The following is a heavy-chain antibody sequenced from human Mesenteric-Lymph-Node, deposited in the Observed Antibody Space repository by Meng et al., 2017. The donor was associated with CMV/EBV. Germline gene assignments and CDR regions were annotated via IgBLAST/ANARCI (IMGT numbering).Heavy chain of an antibody. CDR1: GFSLNTSGVG. Sequence: QITLKESGPTLVKPTQTSTLTVTFSGFSLNTSGVGVGWIRQPPGKALEWLALIYWDDDKRYSPSLKSRLTITKDTSKNQVVLTMTNMDPVDTATYYCAHSSGIAAAGPFYFDYWGQGTLVTVSS. D-gene: IGHD6-13*01. CDR2: IYWDDDK. J-gene: IGHJ4*02. CDR3: AHSSGIAAAGPFYFDY. V-gene: IGHV2-5*02.